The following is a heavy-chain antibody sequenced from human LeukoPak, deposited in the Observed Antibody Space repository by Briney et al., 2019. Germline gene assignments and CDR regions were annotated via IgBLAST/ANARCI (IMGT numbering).Heavy chain of an antibody. CDR1: GGSISSYY. V-gene: IGHV4-4*07. CDR3: ARSRCYNCAFDI. J-gene: IGHJ3*02. CDR2: IYTNGST. Sequence: PSETLSLTCTVSGGSISSYYWSWIRQPAGKGLEWSGRIYTNGSTNYNPSLKSRVTLSVDTSKNQISLNLTSVTAADTAVYYCARSRCYNCAFDIWGQGTMVTASS. D-gene: IGHD2-2*02.